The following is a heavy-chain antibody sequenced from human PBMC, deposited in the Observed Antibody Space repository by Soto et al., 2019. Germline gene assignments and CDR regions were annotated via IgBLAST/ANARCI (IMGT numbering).Heavy chain of an antibody. CDR1: GFTVSDHY. Sequence: EVHLVQSGGGLVQPGGSLRLSCAASGFTVSDHYMTWVRQVPGKGLEWVSVIYSGGSTYYADSVRGRFSISRDNSKNTLYVHMNSLSAEATAVYYCVRDGGGYGHGPLGFWGEGTLVTVSS. J-gene: IGHJ4*02. V-gene: IGHV3-66*01. CDR2: IYSGGST. CDR3: VRDGGGYGHGPLGF. D-gene: IGHD5-18*01.